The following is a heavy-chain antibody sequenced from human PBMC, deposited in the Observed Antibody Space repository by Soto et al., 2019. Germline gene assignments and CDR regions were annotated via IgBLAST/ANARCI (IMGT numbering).Heavy chain of an antibody. CDR1: GYTFTSYA. CDR2: INAGNGNT. CDR3: ARDLAPAARIPYFDY. D-gene: IGHD2-2*01. J-gene: IGHJ4*02. V-gene: IGHV1-3*01. Sequence: ASVKVSCKASGYTFTSYAMHWVRQAPGQRLEWMGWINAGNGNTKYSQKFQGRVTITRDTSASTAYMELSSLRSEDTAVYYCARDLAPAARIPYFDYWGQGTLVTVSS.